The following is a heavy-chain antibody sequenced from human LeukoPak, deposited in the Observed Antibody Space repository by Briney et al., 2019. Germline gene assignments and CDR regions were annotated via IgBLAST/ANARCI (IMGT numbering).Heavy chain of an antibody. J-gene: IGHJ1*01. V-gene: IGHV4-4*07. CDR1: GASISSYY. CDR2: IFTSGST. CDR3: AKDRGGYSSSWYAEYFQH. Sequence: SETLSLTCTVSGASISSYYWSWIRQPAGKGLEWIGRIFTSGSTNYNPSLKSRVTMSVDTSKNQFSLKLSSVTAADTAVYYCAKDRGGYSSSWYAEYFQHWGQGTLVTVSS. D-gene: IGHD6-13*01.